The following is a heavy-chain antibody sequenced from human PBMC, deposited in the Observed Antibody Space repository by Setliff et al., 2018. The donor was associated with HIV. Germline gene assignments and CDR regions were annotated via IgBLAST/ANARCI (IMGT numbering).Heavy chain of an antibody. CDR3: ARVPTSSWYVTTQRTKEYFHH. J-gene: IGHJ1*01. Sequence: SETLSLTCTVSGVSIDKNCWSWVRRPPGKGLEWIGRVYMSGKTNYSPSLKSRVTISTDTSRNQFSLRLSSVTAADTAIYYCARVPTSSWYVTTQRTKEYFHHWGQGTLVTVSS. D-gene: IGHD6-13*01. CDR2: VYMSGKT. V-gene: IGHV4-4*07. CDR1: GVSIDKNC.